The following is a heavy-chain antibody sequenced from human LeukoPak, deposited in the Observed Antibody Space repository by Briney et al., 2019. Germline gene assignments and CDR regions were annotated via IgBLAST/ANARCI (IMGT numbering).Heavy chain of an antibody. CDR1: GFTFSTHA. Sequence: PGGSLRLSCVASGFTFSTHAMSWVRLAPVKGLEWVSAIGGSDGSTYYADSVKGRFTISRDNSKDTLYLQMNSLRVEDTATYYCAKRDSSGSYPYYFDYWGQGTLVTVSS. V-gene: IGHV3-23*01. CDR2: IGGSDGST. CDR3: AKRDSSGSYPYYFDY. D-gene: IGHD3-22*01. J-gene: IGHJ4*02.